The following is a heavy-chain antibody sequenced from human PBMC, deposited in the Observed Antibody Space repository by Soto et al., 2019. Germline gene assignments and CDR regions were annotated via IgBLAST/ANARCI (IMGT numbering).Heavy chain of an antibody. CDR3: ARGGGGAEGAFDY. CDR2: IYYTGNS. V-gene: IGHV4-39*01. J-gene: IGHJ4*02. Sequence: QLHLQESGPGLVKPSETLSLPCTVSGGSITSSIYYWGWIRRHPGKGLEWIGTIYYTGNSYYNPALKSRVTIFADTYKNQFFLRLSSVTAADTATYYCARGGGGAEGAFDYWGQGTPVTVSS. D-gene: IGHD2-15*01. CDR1: GGSITSSIYY.